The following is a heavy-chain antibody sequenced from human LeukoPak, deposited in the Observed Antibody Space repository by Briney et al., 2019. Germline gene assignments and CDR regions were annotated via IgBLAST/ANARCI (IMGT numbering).Heavy chain of an antibody. Sequence: MSSGTLSLTCAVSGGSISSGGYSWSWIRQPPGKGLEWIGYIYYSGSTYYNPSLKSRVTISVDTSKNQFSLKLSSVTAADTAVYYCAREGLYIAVAGTDAFDIWGQGTMVTVSS. CDR3: AREGLYIAVAGTDAFDI. V-gene: IGHV4-30-4*07. J-gene: IGHJ3*02. CDR1: GGSISSGGYS. CDR2: IYYSGST. D-gene: IGHD6-19*01.